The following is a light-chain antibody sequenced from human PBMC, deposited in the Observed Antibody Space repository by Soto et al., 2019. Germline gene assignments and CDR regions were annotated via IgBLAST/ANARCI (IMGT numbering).Light chain of an antibody. CDR1: QSISTS. CDR3: QQSYSSPFT. V-gene: IGKV1-39*01. J-gene: IGKJ2*01. CDR2: AAS. Sequence: DIQMTQSPSSLSASVGDRDTITCRASQSISTSLNWYQQKPGKAPKVLLYAASSLQSGVPLRFSGSGSGTDFTLTISSLQPEDFATYYWQQSYSSPFTFGQGTKLDIK.